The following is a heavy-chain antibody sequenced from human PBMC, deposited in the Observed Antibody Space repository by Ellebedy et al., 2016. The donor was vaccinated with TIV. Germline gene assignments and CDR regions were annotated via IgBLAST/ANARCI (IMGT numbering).Heavy chain of an antibody. V-gene: IGHV1-2*02. J-gene: IGHJ6*02. CDR3: AKDIAAAGSAGMDV. CDR1: GYNFTGYY. Sequence: ASVKVSCKASGYNFTGYYMHWVRQAPGQGLEWMGWINPNSGGTNYAQKLQGRVTMTRDTSISTAYMELSRLRSDDTAVYYCAKDIAAAGSAGMDVWGQGTTVTVSS. CDR2: INPNSGGT. D-gene: IGHD6-13*01.